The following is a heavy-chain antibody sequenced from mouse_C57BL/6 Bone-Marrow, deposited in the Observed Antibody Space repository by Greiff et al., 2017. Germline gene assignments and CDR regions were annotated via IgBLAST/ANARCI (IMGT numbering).Heavy chain of an antibody. CDR3: ARSSYGSEWCAY. J-gene: IGHJ3*01. CDR2: INPSTGGT. V-gene: IGHV1-42*01. D-gene: IGHD1-1*01. CDR1: GYSFTGYY. Sequence: EVQLQQSGPELVKPGASVKISCKASGYSFTGYYMNWVKQSPEKSLEWIGEINPSTGGTTYNQKFKAKATLTVDKSSSTAYMQLKSLTSEDSAVYYCARSSYGSEWCAYWGQGTLVTVSA.